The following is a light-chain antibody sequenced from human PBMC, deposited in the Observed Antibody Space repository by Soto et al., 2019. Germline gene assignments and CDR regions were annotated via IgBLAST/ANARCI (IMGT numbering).Light chain of an antibody. CDR1: QSVLYSSNNKNY. J-gene: IGKJ2*01. Sequence: IVMTQSPDSLAVSLGERATINCRSSQSVLYSSNNKNYLAWYRQKPGQPPKLLIYWASIRESVVADRISGGGSGTDYSLPISSMLAEDDAVYYCQQHYSNPPYTFGQGTKLEIK. V-gene: IGKV4-1*01. CDR2: WAS. CDR3: QQHYSNPPYT.